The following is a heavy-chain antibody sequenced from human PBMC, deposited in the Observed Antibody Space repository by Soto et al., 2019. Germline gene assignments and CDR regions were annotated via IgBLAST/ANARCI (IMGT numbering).Heavy chain of an antibody. J-gene: IGHJ6*02. D-gene: IGHD6-19*01. CDR3: ARDSSGWPGVYYYYGMDV. CDR1: GFTFSSYA. Sequence: PGGSLRLSCAASGFTFSSYAMHWVRQAPGKGLEWVAVISYDGSNKYYADSVKGRFTISRDNSKNTLYLQMNSLRAEDTAVYYCARDSSGWPGVYYYYGMDVWRQGTTVTVSS. V-gene: IGHV3-30-3*01. CDR2: ISYDGSNK.